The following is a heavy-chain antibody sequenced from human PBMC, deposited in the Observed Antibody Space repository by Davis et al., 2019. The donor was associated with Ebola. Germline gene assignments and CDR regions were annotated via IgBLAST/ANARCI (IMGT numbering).Heavy chain of an antibody. V-gene: IGHV1-2*02. Sequence: ASVKVSCKASGYTFTGYYMHWVRQAPGQGLEWMGWINPNSGGTNYAQKFQGRVTMTRDTSISTAYMELSRLRSDDTAVYYCAREGITIFGTIDYWGQGTLVTVSS. CDR3: AREGITIFGTIDY. D-gene: IGHD3-3*01. CDR1: GYTFTGYY. J-gene: IGHJ4*02. CDR2: INPNSGGT.